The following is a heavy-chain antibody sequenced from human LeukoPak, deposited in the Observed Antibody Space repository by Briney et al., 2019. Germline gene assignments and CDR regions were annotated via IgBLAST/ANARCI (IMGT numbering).Heavy chain of an antibody. Sequence: SETLSLTCTVSGGSISSSSYYWGWIRQPPGKGLEWIGSIYYSGSTYYNPSLKSRVTISVDTSKNQFSLKLSSVTAADTAVYYCARSSSGYYYYYFDYWGQGTLVTVSS. J-gene: IGHJ4*02. CDR3: ARSSSGYYYYYFDY. CDR1: GGSISSSSYY. V-gene: IGHV4-39*07. CDR2: IYYSGST. D-gene: IGHD3-22*01.